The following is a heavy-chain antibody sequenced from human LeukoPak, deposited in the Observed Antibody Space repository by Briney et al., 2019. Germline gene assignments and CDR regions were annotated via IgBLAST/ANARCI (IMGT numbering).Heavy chain of an antibody. V-gene: IGHV3-23*01. Sequence: GGSLRLSCAASGFTFSSYAMSWVRQAPGKGLEWVSAISGSGGSTYYADSVKGRFTISRDNSKNTPYLQMNSLRAEDTAVYYCAKDGHSSGWYDYWGQGTLVTVSS. CDR1: GFTFSSYA. J-gene: IGHJ4*02. CDR3: AKDGHSSGWYDY. D-gene: IGHD6-19*01. CDR2: ISGSGGST.